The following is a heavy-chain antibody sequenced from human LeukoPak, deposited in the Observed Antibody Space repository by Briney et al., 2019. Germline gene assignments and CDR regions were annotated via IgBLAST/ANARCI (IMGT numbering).Heavy chain of an antibody. CDR1: GYTFTSYC. CDR2: INPSGGST. J-gene: IGHJ5*02. D-gene: IGHD3-10*01. CDR3: ARDRGGNWFDP. V-gene: IGHV1-46*01. Sequence: ASVKVSCKASGYTFTSYCMHWVRQAPGQGLEWMGIINPSGGSTSYAQKFQGRVTMTRDTSTSTVYMELGSLRSEDTAVYYCARDRGGNWFDPWGQGTLVTVSS.